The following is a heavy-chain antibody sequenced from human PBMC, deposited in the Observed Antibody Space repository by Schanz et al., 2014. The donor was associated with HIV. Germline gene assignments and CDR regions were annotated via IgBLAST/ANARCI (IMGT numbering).Heavy chain of an antibody. J-gene: IGHJ5*02. Sequence: QVQLQESGPGLVKPSETLSLTCTVSGGSVSSGSYYWSWIRQPPGKGLEWIGYTYHSGITNYNPSLNSRVSISVDTSENQFSLKLHSVTAADTDVYYCARSRTGVVTDNNWFDPWGQGTLVTVSS. CDR3: ARSRTGVVTDNNWFDP. CDR2: TYHSGIT. D-gene: IGHD3-3*01. CDR1: GGSVSSGSYY. V-gene: IGHV4-61*01.